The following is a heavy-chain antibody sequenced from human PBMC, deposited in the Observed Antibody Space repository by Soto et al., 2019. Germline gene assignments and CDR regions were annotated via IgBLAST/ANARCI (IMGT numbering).Heavy chain of an antibody. V-gene: IGHV3-23*01. D-gene: IGHD3-3*01. J-gene: IGHJ6*03. CDR2: ISGSGGST. CDR1: GFTFSSYA. Sequence: GSLRLSCAASGFTFSSYAMSWVRQAPGKGLEWVSAISGSGGSTYYADSVKGRFTISRDNSKNTLYLQMNSLRAEDTAVYYCAKRGYDFWSGYSPAYYYYYMDVWGKGTTVTVSS. CDR3: AKRGYDFWSGYSPAYYYYYMDV.